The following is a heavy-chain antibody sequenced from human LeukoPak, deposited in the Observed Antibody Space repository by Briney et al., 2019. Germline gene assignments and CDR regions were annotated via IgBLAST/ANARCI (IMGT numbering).Heavy chain of an antibody. CDR2: INPNSGGT. CDR3: ASLTTYYYDSSGYYYSGNAFDI. CDR1: GYTFTGYY. V-gene: IGHV1-2*02. Sequence: ASVKVSCKASGYTFTGYYMHWVRQAPGQGLEWMGWINPNSGGTNYAQKFQGRVTMTRDTSISTAYMELSRLRSDDTAVYYCASLTTYYYDSSGYYYSGNAFDIWGQGTMVTVSS. J-gene: IGHJ3*02. D-gene: IGHD3-22*01.